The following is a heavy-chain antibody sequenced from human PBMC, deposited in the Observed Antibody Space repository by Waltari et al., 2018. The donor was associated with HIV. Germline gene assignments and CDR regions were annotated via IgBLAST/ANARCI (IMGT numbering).Heavy chain of an antibody. V-gene: IGHV4-59*01. D-gene: IGHD1-7*01. CDR3: ARGGVNWNYDY. J-gene: IGHJ4*02. CDR1: GGSISNYY. CDR2: IFYSGTT. Sequence: QVQLPESGPGLVKPSETLSLTCTVSGGSISNYYWSWIRQPPGKGLEWIGYIFYSGTTNYNPSLKSRVTISIDTSKNQFSLNLTSVTAADTALYYCARGGVNWNYDYWGQGTLVTVSS.